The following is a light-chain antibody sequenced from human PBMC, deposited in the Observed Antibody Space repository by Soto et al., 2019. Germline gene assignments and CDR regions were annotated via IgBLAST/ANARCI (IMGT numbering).Light chain of an antibody. CDR2: EVR. CDR3: GSYTTSTAQV. V-gene: IGLV2-14*01. J-gene: IGLJ2*01. CDR1: SSDVGSYNY. Sequence: QSVLTQPASVSGSPGQSITISCTGTSSDVGSYNYVSWYQQHPGKAPKLMIYEVRNRPSGVSDRFSGSKSGKTASLTICGLADDDEADYYCGSYTTSTAQVFGGGTKLTVL.